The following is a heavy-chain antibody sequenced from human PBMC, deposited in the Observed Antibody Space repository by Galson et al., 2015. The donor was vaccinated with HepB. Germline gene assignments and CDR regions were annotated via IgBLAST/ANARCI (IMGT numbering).Heavy chain of an antibody. Sequence: SLRLSCAASGFTFSSYGMHWVRQAPGKGLEWVAVISYDGSNKYYADSVKGRFTISRDNSKNTLYLQMNSLRAEDTAVYYCAKDLLYYDILTGLYGMDVWGQGTTVTVSS. D-gene: IGHD3-9*01. CDR2: ISYDGSNK. V-gene: IGHV3-30*18. CDR1: GFTFSSYG. J-gene: IGHJ6*02. CDR3: AKDLLYYDILTGLYGMDV.